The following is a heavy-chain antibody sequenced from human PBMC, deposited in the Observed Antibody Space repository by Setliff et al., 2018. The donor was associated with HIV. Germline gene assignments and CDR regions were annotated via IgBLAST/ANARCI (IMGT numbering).Heavy chain of an antibody. CDR2: MNPNSGDT. CDR3: ARGALRILEWFQIDP. CDR1: GYTFTTYD. J-gene: IGHJ5*02. V-gene: IGHV1-8*02. D-gene: IGHD3-3*01. Sequence: ASVKVSCKASGYTFTTYDINWVRQATGQGLEWMGWMNPNSGDTGYAQMFQDRITMTRDTSIGTAYLELSNLRSDDTAVYYCARGALRILEWFQIDPWGQGTLVTVSS.